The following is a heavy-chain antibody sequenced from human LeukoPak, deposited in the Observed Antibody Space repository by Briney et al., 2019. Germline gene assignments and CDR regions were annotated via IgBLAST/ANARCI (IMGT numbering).Heavy chain of an antibody. V-gene: IGHV1-46*01. Sequence: ASVEVSCKASGYTFTSYYMHWVRQAPGQGLEWMGIINPSGGSTSYAQKFQGRVTMTRDTSTSTVYMELSSLRSEDTAVYYCARDRDNDYGDYNWFDPWGQGTLVTVSS. CDR2: INPSGGST. J-gene: IGHJ5*02. CDR3: ARDRDNDYGDYNWFDP. D-gene: IGHD4-17*01. CDR1: GYTFTSYY.